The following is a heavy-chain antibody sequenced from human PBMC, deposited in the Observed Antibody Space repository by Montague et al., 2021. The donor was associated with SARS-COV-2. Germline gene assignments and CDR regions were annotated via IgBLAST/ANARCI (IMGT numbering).Heavy chain of an antibody. CDR3: ARGSGVYYYYYYGMDV. Sequence: SETLSLTCAVHGGSFSTYSWNWIRQPPGKGLEWIGEIHHGGSTNYNPSLKSRVTISADTSKNQFSLKLTSVAAADTAVYYCARGSGVYYYYYYGMDVWGQGTTVTVSS. CDR2: IHHGGST. CDR1: GGSFSTYS. V-gene: IGHV4-34*01. J-gene: IGHJ6*02. D-gene: IGHD3-10*01.